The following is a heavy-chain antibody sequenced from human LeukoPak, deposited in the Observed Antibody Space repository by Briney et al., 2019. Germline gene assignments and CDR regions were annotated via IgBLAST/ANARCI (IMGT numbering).Heavy chain of an antibody. CDR2: IYYTGAT. Sequence: PSETLSLTCTVSGVSISSGGYYWTWIRQHPAKGLEWLGYIYYTGATYYNPSVKSRLTLSVGTSENQFSLRLSSLTAADTAVYYCARALGYDVLTGYNRGCFFDLWGRGTLVTVSS. D-gene: IGHD3-9*01. CDR1: GVSISSGGYY. V-gene: IGHV4-31*03. CDR3: ARALGYDVLTGYNRGCFFDL. J-gene: IGHJ2*01.